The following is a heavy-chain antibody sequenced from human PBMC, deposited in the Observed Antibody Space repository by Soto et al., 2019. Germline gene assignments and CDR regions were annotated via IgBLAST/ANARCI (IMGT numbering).Heavy chain of an antibody. Sequence: QPGGSLRLSCAASRFTFSYYAMHWIRQAPGKGLEWVAVILSDGSKQYYAESVKGRFTISRDNSKSTLYLQMNSLRVEDTAVYYWVRKKAGAGPDVFDLWGKGTMVTVS. CDR3: VRKKAGAGPDVFDL. V-gene: IGHV3-30-3*01. CDR2: ILSDGSKQ. CDR1: RFTFSYYA. D-gene: IGHD6-19*01. J-gene: IGHJ3*01.